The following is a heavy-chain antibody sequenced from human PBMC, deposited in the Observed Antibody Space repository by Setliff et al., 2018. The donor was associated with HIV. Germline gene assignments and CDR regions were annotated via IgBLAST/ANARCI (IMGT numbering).Heavy chain of an antibody. J-gene: IGHJ6*02. CDR2: IKQDGSEK. D-gene: IGHD3-10*01. Sequence: GSLRLSCAASGFTFNRYWMSWARQAPEKGLEWVANIKQDGSEKYYVDSVKGRFTVSRDNAKNSLYLQMNSLRAEDTAVYFCGRSHFGSGTSYGMDVWGQGTAVTVSS. CDR1: GFTFNRYW. V-gene: IGHV3-7*01. CDR3: GRSHFGSGTSYGMDV.